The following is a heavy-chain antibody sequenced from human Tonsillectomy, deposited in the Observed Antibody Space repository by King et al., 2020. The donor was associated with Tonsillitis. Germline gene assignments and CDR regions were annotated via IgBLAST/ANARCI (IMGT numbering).Heavy chain of an antibody. CDR1: GFTFSTYA. J-gene: IGHJ6*03. CDR2: ISYDGNNK. D-gene: IGHD2-2*01. CDR3: AGVGGDGRSTSCYGNYYYSMDA. Sequence: VQLVESGGGVVQPGRSLRLSCAASGFTFSTYAIHWVRQAPGKGLEWVAVISYDGNNKYYADSVKGRFTISRDNSKNTLYLQMNSLRAEDTALYYCAGVGGDGRSTSCYGNYYYSMDAWGKGTPVTVSS. V-gene: IGHV3-30*01.